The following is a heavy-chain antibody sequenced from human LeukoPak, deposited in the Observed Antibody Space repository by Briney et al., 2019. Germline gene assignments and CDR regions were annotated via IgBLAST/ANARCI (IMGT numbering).Heavy chain of an antibody. D-gene: IGHD1-7*01. CDR2: ISAYNGNT. J-gene: IGHJ4*02. V-gene: IGHV1-18*01. CDR1: GYTFTSYG. CDR3: ARDRRYNWNYDFDY. Sequence: GASVKVSCKASGYTFTSYGISWVRQAPGQGLEWMGWISAYNGNTNYAQKFQGRVTMTRDTSTSTVYMELSSLRSEDTAVYYCARDRRYNWNYDFDYWGQGTLVTVSS.